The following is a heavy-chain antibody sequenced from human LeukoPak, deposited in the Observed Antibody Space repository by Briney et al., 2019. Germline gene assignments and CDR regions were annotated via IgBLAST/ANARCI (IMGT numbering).Heavy chain of an antibody. J-gene: IGHJ4*02. V-gene: IGHV3-21*01. D-gene: IGHD3-10*01. CDR3: ARDLTMVRGVSAY. CDR1: GFTFSSYS. Sequence: GGSLRLSCAASGFTFSSYSMNWVRQAPGKGLEWVSSISSSSSYIYYADSVKGRFTISRDNAKNSLYLQMNSLRAEDTAVYYCARDLTMVRGVSAYWGQGTLVTVSS. CDR2: ISSSSSYI.